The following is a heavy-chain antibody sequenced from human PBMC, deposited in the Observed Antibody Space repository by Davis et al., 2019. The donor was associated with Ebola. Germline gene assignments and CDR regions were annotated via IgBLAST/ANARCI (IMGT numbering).Heavy chain of an antibody. J-gene: IGHJ6*02. CDR3: ARELLRRNYYYYGMDV. CDR2: INSDGSIT. Sequence: GESLKISCAASGFTFSTYWMHWVRQAPGKGLVWVSRINSDGSITNYADSVKGRFTISRDNAKNSLYLQMNSLRAEDTAVYYCARELLRRNYYYYGMDVWGQGTTVTVSS. D-gene: IGHD2-21*02. CDR1: GFTFSTYW. V-gene: IGHV3-74*01.